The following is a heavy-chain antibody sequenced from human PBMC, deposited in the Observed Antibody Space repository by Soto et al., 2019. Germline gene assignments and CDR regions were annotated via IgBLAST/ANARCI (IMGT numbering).Heavy chain of an antibody. D-gene: IGHD3-22*01. CDR3: ARQVVVTSYYFDY. V-gene: IGHV4-30-2*01. CDR2: IHHSGNT. Sequence: SETLSLTCAVSGDFMNSADHSWAWIRQPPGKGLEWIGYIHHSGNTYSNPALRSRLTMSVDRSKNQFSLKLTSVTATDTAIYYCARQVVVTSYYFDYWGPGILGTVSS. J-gene: IGHJ4*02. CDR1: GDFMNSADHS.